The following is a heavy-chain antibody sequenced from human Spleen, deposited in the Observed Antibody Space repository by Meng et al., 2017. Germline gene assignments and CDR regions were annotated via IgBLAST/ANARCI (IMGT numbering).Heavy chain of an antibody. CDR2: MNPNSGNT. D-gene: IGHD3-10*01. J-gene: IGHJ4*02. CDR1: GYTFTSYD. CDR3: ARGTPGRSYSDY. Sequence: QVQLMESGAVVKKPGASVKVSCKASGYTFTSYDINWVRQVTGLGLEWMGWMNPNSGNTGYAQKFQGRVTMTKNTSITTAYMELSSLRSDDTAVYYCARGTPGRSYSDYWGQGTLVTVSS. V-gene: IGHV1-8*01.